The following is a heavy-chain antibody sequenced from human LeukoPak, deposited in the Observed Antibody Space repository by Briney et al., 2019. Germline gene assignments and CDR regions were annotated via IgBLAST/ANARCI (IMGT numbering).Heavy chain of an antibody. Sequence: SETLSLTCTVSGGSISPYHWGWIRQPPGKGLEWAGYIYYSGSTNYNPSLNSRVTISVDTSKNQFSLRLSSVTAADTAIYYCARAVSGRFDYWGQGTLVTVSS. V-gene: IGHV4-59*08. CDR2: IYYSGST. CDR3: ARAVSGRFDY. CDR1: GGSISPYH. J-gene: IGHJ4*02. D-gene: IGHD6-19*01.